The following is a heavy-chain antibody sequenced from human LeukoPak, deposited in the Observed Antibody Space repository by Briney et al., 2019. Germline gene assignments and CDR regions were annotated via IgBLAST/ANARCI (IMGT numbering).Heavy chain of an antibody. J-gene: IGHJ4*02. D-gene: IGHD3-10*01. CDR2: ITSSSNYV. CDR1: GFTFSSYN. Sequence: PGGSLRLSCAASGFTFSSYNMNWVRQAPGKGLEWVSSITSSSNYVYYADSVKGRFTISRDNAKNSLYLQMNSLRAEDTTVYYCARDCWYYSSGSYCGIDYWGQGTLVTVSS. V-gene: IGHV3-21*03. CDR3: ARDCWYYSSGSYCGIDY.